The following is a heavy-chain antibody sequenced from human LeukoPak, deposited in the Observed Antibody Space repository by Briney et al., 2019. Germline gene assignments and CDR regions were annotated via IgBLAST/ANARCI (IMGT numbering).Heavy chain of an antibody. J-gene: IGHJ3*02. CDR2: INPNSGGT. CDR1: GYTFTCYY. V-gene: IGHV1-2*02. CDR3: ARAGVWDYSDTSGYHNAAFDI. D-gene: IGHD3-22*01. Sequence: ASVKVSCKASGYTFTCYYMHWVRQAPGQGLEWMGRINPNSGGTNYAQKFQGRVTVTRDTSINTAYMELSRLRSDDTAVYYCARAGVWDYSDTSGYHNAAFDIWGQGTMVTVSS.